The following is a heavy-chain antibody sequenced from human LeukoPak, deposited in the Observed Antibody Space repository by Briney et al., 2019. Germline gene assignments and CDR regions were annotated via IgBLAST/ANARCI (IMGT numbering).Heavy chain of an antibody. CDR2: IYTSGST. CDR1: GGSITNNY. J-gene: IGHJ3*02. CDR3: ARGYYYDSLDAFNI. D-gene: IGHD3-22*01. V-gene: IGHV4-4*07. Sequence: PSETLSLTCTVSGGSITNNYWSWIRQSAGNGLEWIGRIYTSGSTNYNPSLKSRVTISVDKSKNQFSLKLSSVTAADPAVYYCARGYYYDSLDAFNIWGQGTMVTVSS.